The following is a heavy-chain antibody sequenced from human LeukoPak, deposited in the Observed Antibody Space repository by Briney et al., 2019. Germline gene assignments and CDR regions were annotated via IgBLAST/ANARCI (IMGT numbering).Heavy chain of an antibody. V-gene: IGHV4-39*01. Sequence: SETLSLTCAVSGASISSSNYYWGWVRQSPGKGLEWIGNIYSSGNTYYNVSLKSRVTMYIDTSKNQFSLKLSSVTAADTAVYYCARASYSYDINGWVPFDYWGQGTLVTVSS. D-gene: IGHD3-22*01. CDR2: IYSSGNT. CDR3: ARASYSYDINGWVPFDY. J-gene: IGHJ4*02. CDR1: GASISSSNYY.